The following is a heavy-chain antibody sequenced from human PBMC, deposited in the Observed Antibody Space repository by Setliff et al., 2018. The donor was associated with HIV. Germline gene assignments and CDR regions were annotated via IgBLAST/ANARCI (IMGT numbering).Heavy chain of an antibody. Sequence: GESLKISCKGSGYSFTSYWIGWVRQVPGKGLEWMGIIYPADSDTRYSPSFQGQVTISADKSTSTAYLQWSGLEASDTAMYYCARQEHYGSGTYMYYFDYWGQGTLVTVSS. CDR1: GYSFTSYW. J-gene: IGHJ4*02. D-gene: IGHD3-10*01. CDR2: IYPADSDT. V-gene: IGHV5-51*01. CDR3: ARQEHYGSGTYMYYFDY.